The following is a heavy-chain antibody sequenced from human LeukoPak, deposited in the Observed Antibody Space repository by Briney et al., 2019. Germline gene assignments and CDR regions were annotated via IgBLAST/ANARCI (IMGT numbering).Heavy chain of an antibody. D-gene: IGHD5-18*01. Sequence: PSETLSLTCTVSGGSISSYYWSWIRQPPGKGLEWIGYIYYSGSTNYNPSLKSRVTISVDTSKNQFSLKLSSVTAADTAVYYCARDLWRYSYGSRLVDWGQGTLVTVSS. J-gene: IGHJ4*02. V-gene: IGHV4-59*01. CDR3: ARDLWRYSYGSRLVD. CDR1: GGSISSYY. CDR2: IYYSGST.